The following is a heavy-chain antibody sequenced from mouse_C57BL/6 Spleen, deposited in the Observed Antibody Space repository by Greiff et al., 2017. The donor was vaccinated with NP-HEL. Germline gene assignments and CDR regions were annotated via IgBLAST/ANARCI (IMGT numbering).Heavy chain of an antibody. J-gene: IGHJ2*01. Sequence: DVMLVESGGGLVQPKGSLKLSCAASGFSFNTYAMNWVRQAPGKGLEWVARIRSKSNNYATYYADSVKDRFTISRDDSESMLYLQMNNLKTEDTAMYYCVRHIGSAYFDYWGQGTTLTVSS. CDR3: VRHIGSAYFDY. CDR1: GFSFNTYA. V-gene: IGHV10-1*01. CDR2: IRSKSNNYAT.